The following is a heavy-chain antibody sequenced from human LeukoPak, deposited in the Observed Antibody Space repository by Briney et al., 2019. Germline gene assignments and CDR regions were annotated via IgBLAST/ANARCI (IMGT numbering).Heavy chain of an antibody. CDR2: ISAYNGNT. CDR3: AVDHSPGEMATNFDY. J-gene: IGHJ4*02. Sequence: GASVKVSCKASGYTFTSYGISWVRQAPGQGLEWMGWISAYNGNTNYAQKLQGRVTMTTDTSTSTAYMELSSLRSEDTAVYYCAVDHSPGEMATNFDYWGQGTLVTVSS. V-gene: IGHV1-18*01. D-gene: IGHD5-24*01. CDR1: GYTFTSYG.